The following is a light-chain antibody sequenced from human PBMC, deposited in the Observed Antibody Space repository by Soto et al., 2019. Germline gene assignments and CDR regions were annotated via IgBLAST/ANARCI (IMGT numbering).Light chain of an antibody. V-gene: IGKV3-11*01. CDR1: ERLSSVY. CDR2: GAS. J-gene: IGKJ1*01. CDR3: QQHSHWPPWT. Sequence: EIVLTQSPGTLSLSPGERATLSCRASERLSSVYLAWYQQRPGQPPRLLIYGASNRATGIPDRFSGSGSGTEFTLTISSLQSEDFAVYYCQQHSHWPPWTFGQGTKVDNK.